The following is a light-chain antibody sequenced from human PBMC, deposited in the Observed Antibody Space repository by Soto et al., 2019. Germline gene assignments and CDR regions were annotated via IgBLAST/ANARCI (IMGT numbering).Light chain of an antibody. CDR3: QQYGASPFT. Sequence: VVLTQSPATLSLSPGETATLSCRASRHVYINALAWYQQKPGRTPTLLIYGASTRATDIPDRFSATGSGTDFSLPISSVEPEDSAVYYCQQYGASPFTFGPGTRVEI. J-gene: IGKJ3*01. CDR2: GAS. CDR1: RHVYINA. V-gene: IGKV3-20*01.